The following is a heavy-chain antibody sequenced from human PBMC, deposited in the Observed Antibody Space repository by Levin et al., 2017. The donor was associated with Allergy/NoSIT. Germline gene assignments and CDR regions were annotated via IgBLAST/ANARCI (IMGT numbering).Heavy chain of an antibody. CDR3: GREAVGGMNFDY. J-gene: IGHJ4*02. CDR1: GFSITTHGVG. CDR2: IFWNDER. V-gene: IGHV2-5*01. D-gene: IGHD4-23*01. Sequence: SGPTLVKPPQTLTLTCTFSGFSITTHGVGVGWVRQPPGKALEWLGIIFWNDERRYSPSLQSRLTITKDPSKNQVVLTMTNMDPVDTATYYCGREAVGGMNFDYWGQGTLVTISS.